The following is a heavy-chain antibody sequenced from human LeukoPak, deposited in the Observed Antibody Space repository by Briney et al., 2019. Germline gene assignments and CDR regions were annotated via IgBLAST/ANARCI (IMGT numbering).Heavy chain of an antibody. J-gene: IGHJ4*02. D-gene: IGHD1-1*01. CDR1: GYTFTSYG. CDR2: INPVSGGT. Sequence: ASVKVSCKASGYTFTSYGISWVRQAPGQGLEGMGWINPVSGGTDYAQQFQGRVTMTRDTSITTVYMDLTRLTSDDTAVYYCARDRSTTGTSLTDYWGQGTVVTVSS. CDR3: ARDRSTTGTSLTDY. V-gene: IGHV1-2*02.